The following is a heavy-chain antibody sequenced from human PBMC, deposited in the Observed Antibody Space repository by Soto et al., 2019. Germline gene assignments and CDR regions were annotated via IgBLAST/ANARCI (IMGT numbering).Heavy chain of an antibody. CDR2: IIPIFGTA. Sequence: QVQLVQSGAEVKKPGSSVKVSCKASGGTFSSYAISWVRQAPGQGLEWMGGIIPIFGTANYAQKFQGRVTITGDKSAGTAYVGLGSLRPEDRAVYYCGRDRGGGFAYWGQGTLVTVSS. V-gene: IGHV1-69*06. CDR1: GGTFSSYA. J-gene: IGHJ4*02. CDR3: GRDRGGGFAY. D-gene: IGHD3-10*01.